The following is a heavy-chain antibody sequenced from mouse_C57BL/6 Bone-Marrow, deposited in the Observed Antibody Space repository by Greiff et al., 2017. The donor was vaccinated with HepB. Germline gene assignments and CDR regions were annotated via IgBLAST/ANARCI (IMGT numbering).Heavy chain of an antibody. CDR1: GFTFSDYY. J-gene: IGHJ3*01. D-gene: IGHD3-1*01. CDR2: ISNGGGST. Sequence: EVQRVESGGGLVQPGGSLKLSCAASGFTFSDYYMYWVRQTPEKRLEWVAYISNGGGSTYYPDTVKGRFTISRDNAKNTLYLQMSRLKSEDTAMYYCARHGLSWFAYWGQGTLVTVSA. CDR3: ARHGLSWFAY. V-gene: IGHV5-12*01.